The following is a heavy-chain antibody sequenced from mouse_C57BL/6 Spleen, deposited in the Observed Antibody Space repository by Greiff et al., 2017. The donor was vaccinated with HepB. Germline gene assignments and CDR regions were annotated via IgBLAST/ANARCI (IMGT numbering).Heavy chain of an antibody. CDR2: IDPSDSYT. J-gene: IGHJ4*01. D-gene: IGHD1-1*01. CDR3: ARGCGSSLYYAMDY. CDR1: GYTFTSYW. V-gene: IGHV1-50*01. Sequence: QVQLQQPGAELVKPGASVKLSCKASGYTFTSYWMQWVKQRPGQGLEWIGEIDPSDSYTNYNQKFKGKATLTVDTSSSTAYMQLSSLTSEDSAVYYCARGCGSSLYYAMDYWGQGTSVTVSS.